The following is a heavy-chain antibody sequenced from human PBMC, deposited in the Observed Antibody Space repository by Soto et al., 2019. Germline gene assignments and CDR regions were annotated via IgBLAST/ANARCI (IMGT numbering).Heavy chain of an antibody. V-gene: IGHV5-51*01. D-gene: IGHD6-13*01. J-gene: IGHJ6*02. CDR2: IYPGDSDT. CDR1: GYKVSTWHNFTSYW. CDR3: ARTSAGGKYYYGMDV. Sequence: PGESLKISCMGSGYKVSTWHNFTSYWIAWVRQMPGEGLEWMGIIYPGDSDTRYSPSFQGQVTISADKSISTAYLQWSSLKASDTAMYYCARTSAGGKYYYGMDVWGQGTTVTVSS.